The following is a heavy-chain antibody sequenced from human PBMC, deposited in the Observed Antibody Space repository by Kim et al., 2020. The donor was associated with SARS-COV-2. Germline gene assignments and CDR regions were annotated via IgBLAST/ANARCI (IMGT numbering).Heavy chain of an antibody. CDR3: AKDLVQLRTYYYYGMDV. J-gene: IGHJ6*02. V-gene: IGHV3-30*02. Sequence: VKCRFTISRDNSKNTLYLQMNSLRAEDTAVYYCAKDLVQLRTYYYYGMDVWGQGTTVTVSS. D-gene: IGHD5-18*01.